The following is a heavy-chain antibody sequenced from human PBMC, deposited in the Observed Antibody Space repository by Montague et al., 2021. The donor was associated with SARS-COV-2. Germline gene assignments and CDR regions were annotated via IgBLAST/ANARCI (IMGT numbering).Heavy chain of an antibody. D-gene: IGHD3-9*01. CDR2: IYTSGST. CDR1: GGSISSGSYY. J-gene: IGHJ4*02. CDR3: ARESLHLTGYYNDYSDY. Sequence: TLSLTCTVSGGSISSGSYYWNWIRQPAGKGLEWIGRIYTSGSTNYNPSLKSRVTISVDTSRSQFSLKLSSVTAADTAVYYCARESLHLTGYYNDYSDYWGQGTLVTVSS. V-gene: IGHV4-61*02.